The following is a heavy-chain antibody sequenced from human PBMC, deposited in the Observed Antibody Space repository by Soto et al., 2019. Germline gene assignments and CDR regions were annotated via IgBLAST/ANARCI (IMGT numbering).Heavy chain of an antibody. CDR1: TFSMYS. D-gene: IGHD1-26*01. CDR2: ISSGGIYI. CDR3: TRDQGGSYDSWFDP. V-gene: IGHV3-21*06. J-gene: IGHJ5*02. Sequence: EVQVAESGGGLVNPGGSLRLSCNFTFSMYSMNWVRQAPGMGLEWVASISSGGIYIKYADSVKGRFTITRDNAKNSVSLQMNSLKVEDTALYYCTRDQGGSYDSWFDPWGQGIQVIVSS.